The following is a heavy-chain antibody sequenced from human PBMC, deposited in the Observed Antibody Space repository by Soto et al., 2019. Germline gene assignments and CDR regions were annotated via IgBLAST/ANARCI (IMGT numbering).Heavy chain of an antibody. J-gene: IGHJ6*02. CDR2: IVPSDSYT. CDR3: ARSLAARRPDYYGMDV. Sequence: PGESLKISCKGSGYSFTSYWISWVRQMPGKGLAWMGRIVPSDSYTNYSPSFQGHVTISADKSISTAYLQWSSLKASDTAMYYCARSLAARRPDYYGMDVWGQGTTVTVSS. D-gene: IGHD6-6*01. V-gene: IGHV5-10-1*01. CDR1: GYSFTSYW.